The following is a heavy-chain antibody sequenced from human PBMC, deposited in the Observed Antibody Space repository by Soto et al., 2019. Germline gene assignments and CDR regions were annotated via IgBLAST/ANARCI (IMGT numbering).Heavy chain of an antibody. V-gene: IGHV4-59*01. CDR3: ARGTDIEGAPFDY. CDR1: GGSISRYY. D-gene: IGHD1-26*01. J-gene: IGHJ4*02. CDR2: IYYSGST. Sequence: SETLSLTCTVSGGSISRYYWSWIRQPPGKGLEWIGYIYYSGSTNYNPSLKSRVTISVDTSKNQFSLKLSSVTAADTAVYYCARGTDIEGAPFDYWGQGTLVTVSS.